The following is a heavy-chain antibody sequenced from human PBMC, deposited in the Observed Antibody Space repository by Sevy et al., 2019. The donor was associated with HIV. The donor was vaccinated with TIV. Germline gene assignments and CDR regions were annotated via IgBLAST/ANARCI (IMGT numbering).Heavy chain of an antibody. CDR3: ARETRMKWELLCCFDY. CDR1: GFTFSSYW. V-gene: IGHV3-7*01. Sequence: GGSLRLSCAASGFTFSSYWMSWVRQAPGKGLEWVANIKQDGSEKYYVDSVKGRFTISRDNAKNSLYLQMNNLRAEDTAVYYCARETRMKWELLCCFDYWGQGTLVTVSS. D-gene: IGHD1-26*01. J-gene: IGHJ4*02. CDR2: IKQDGSEK.